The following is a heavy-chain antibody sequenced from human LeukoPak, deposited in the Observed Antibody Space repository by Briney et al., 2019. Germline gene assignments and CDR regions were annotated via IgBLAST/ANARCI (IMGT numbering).Heavy chain of an antibody. V-gene: IGHV4-39*07. Sequence: SETLSLTCTVSGDSISSSNCYWGWIRQPPGKGLEWIGSIYFSGGTYYNASLKSRVTISIDTSKNQFSLKLSSVTAADTAVYYCARWGVPGAGTSDPVPNSYFDYWGQGTLVTVSS. CDR3: ARWGVPGAGTSDPVPNSYFDY. CDR1: GDSISSSNCY. J-gene: IGHJ4*02. CDR2: IYFSGGT. D-gene: IGHD6-19*01.